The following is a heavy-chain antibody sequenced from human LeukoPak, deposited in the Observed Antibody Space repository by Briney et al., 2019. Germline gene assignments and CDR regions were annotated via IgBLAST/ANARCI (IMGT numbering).Heavy chain of an antibody. Sequence: GGSLRLSCAASGFTVSSNYMSWVRQAPGKGLEWVSVIYSGGSTYYADSVKGRFTISRDNSKNTLYLQMNSLRAEDTAVYYCASGQLVPYYYYGMDVWGQGTTVTVSS. CDR2: IYSGGST. D-gene: IGHD6-13*01. V-gene: IGHV3-66*01. J-gene: IGHJ6*02. CDR1: GFTVSSNY. CDR3: ASGQLVPYYYYGMDV.